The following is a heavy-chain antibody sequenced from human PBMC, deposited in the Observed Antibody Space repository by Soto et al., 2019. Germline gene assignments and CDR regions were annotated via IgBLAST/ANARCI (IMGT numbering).Heavy chain of an antibody. D-gene: IGHD3-10*01. V-gene: IGHV1-46*01. CDR3: VREFSGCYFDY. CDR1: GYTFTSYY. Sequence: QVQLVQSGAEVKKPGASVRLSCKASGYTFTSYYVHWVRQAPGQGLEWMGIINCNSGGTNYAQKFQGRVTMTRDTSTNTVYMDLSSLGSEDTAVYYCVREFSGCYFDYWGQGTLVTVSS. CDR2: INCNSGGT. J-gene: IGHJ4*02.